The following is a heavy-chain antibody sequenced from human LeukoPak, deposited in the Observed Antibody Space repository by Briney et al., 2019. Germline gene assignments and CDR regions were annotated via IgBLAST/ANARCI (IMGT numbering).Heavy chain of an antibody. J-gene: IGHJ5*02. CDR2: INHSVST. V-gene: IGHV4-34*01. Sequence: SETLSLTCAVYGGSFSGYFWSWIRQPPGKGLEWIGEINHSVSTNYNPSLKSRVTMSVDTSKNQFSLTLTSVTAADTAVYYCANKKGLAPWGQGTLVTVSS. CDR3: ANKKGLAP. CDR1: GGSFSGYF.